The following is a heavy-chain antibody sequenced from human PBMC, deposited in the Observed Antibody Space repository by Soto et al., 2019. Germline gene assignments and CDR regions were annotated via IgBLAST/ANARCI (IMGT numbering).Heavy chain of an antibody. J-gene: IGHJ4*02. Sequence: EVQLVESGGGVVQPGRSLRLSCAASGFTFDDYAMHWVRQAPGKGLEWVAGISWNSGSISYADSVKGRFTISRDNAKNSLYLQMNSLRAEDTALYYCAKGTYNWNYFDYWGQGTLVNVSS. CDR3: AKGTYNWNYFDY. CDR1: GFTFDDYA. V-gene: IGHV3-9*01. D-gene: IGHD1-20*01. CDR2: ISWNSGSI.